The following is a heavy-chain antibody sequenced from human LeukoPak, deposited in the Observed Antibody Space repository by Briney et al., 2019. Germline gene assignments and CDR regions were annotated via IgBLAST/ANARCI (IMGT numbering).Heavy chain of an antibody. CDR2: IYYSGST. Sequence: SETLSLTCTVSGGSISSSSYYWGWIRQPPGKGLEWIGSIYYSGSTYYNPSLKSRVTISVDTSKNQFSLKLSSVTAADTAVYYCARHQHAGREHYYGIDVWGQGTMVSVSS. D-gene: IGHD1-26*01. CDR3: ARHQHAGREHYYGIDV. J-gene: IGHJ6*02. CDR1: GGSISSSSYY. V-gene: IGHV4-39*07.